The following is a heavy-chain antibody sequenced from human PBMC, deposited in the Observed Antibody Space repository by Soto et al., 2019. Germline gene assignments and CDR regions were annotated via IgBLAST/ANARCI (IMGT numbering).Heavy chain of an antibody. CDR3: ARAAPSAVPATLRWFDP. CDR2: IYYSGST. J-gene: IGHJ5*02. CDR1: AGSISSGSYY. Sequence: SETLSLPCTVSAGSISSGSYYWSWIRQHPRKGLEWIGSIYYSGSTYYNPSLKSRVTISVDTSKNQFSLKLSSVTAADTAVYYCARAAPSAVPATLRWFDPWGQGTLVTVSS. D-gene: IGHD2-2*01. V-gene: IGHV4-31*03.